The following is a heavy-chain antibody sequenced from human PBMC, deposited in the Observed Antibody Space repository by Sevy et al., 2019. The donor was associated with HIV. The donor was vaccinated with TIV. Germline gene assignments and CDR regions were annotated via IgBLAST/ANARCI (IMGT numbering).Heavy chain of an antibody. CDR1: GFIFGNYA. CDR3: ARPDRRGLAGSFDV. Sequence: GGSLRLSCAASGFIFGNYAMNWVRQAPGKGLEWVSAITGGGGSTYYADSVKGRFLISRDKSKNTMYLQMNSLRAEDTAVYYCARPDRRGLAGSFDVWGQGTTVTVSS. CDR2: ITGGGGST. V-gene: IGHV3-23*01. J-gene: IGHJ6*02.